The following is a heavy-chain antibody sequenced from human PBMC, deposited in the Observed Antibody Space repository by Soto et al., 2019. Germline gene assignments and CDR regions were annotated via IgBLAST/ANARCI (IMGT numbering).Heavy chain of an antibody. V-gene: IGHV3-33*01. Sequence: QVQLVESGGGVVQPGRSLRLSCEASGFTFSSYGMHWVRQAPGKGLEWVAVIWYDGSNKYYADSVKGRFTISRDNSKNTLYLQMNSLRAEDTAVYYCAREAKRDDFWSGYLRTELYIDYWGQGTLVTVSS. D-gene: IGHD3-3*01. J-gene: IGHJ4*02. CDR1: GFTFSSYG. CDR3: AREAKRDDFWSGYLRTELYIDY. CDR2: IWYDGSNK.